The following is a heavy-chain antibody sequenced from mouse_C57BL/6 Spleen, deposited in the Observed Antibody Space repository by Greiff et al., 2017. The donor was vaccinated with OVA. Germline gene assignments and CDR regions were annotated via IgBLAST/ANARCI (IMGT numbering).Heavy chain of an antibody. Sequence: VQLQQSGPELVKPGASVKIPCKASGYTFTDYNMDWVKQSHGKSLEWIGDIIPNNGGTIYNQKFKGKATLTVAKSSSTAYMELRSLTSEDTAVYYCARRGGYYAYFDYWGQGTTLTVSS. CDR3: ARRGGYYAYFDY. V-gene: IGHV1-18*01. CDR2: IIPNNGGT. J-gene: IGHJ2*01. CDR1: GYTFTDYN. D-gene: IGHD2-3*01.